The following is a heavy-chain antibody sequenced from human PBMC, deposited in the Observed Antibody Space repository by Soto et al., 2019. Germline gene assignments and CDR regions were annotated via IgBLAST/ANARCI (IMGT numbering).Heavy chain of an antibody. J-gene: IGHJ4*02. CDR1: GGTFSSYA. D-gene: IGHD5-12*01. V-gene: IGHV1-69*01. Sequence: QVQLVQSGAEVKKPGSSVKVSCKASGGTFSSYAISWVRQAPGQGLEWMGGIIPIFGTAHYAQKFQGRVTITADESTSTPYMELRSLRSEDTAVYYCARVSDRMATISPFDYWGQGTLVTVSS. CDR3: ARVSDRMATISPFDY. CDR2: IIPIFGTA.